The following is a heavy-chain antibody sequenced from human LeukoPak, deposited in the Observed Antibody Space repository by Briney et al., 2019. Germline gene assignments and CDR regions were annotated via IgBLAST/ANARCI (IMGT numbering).Heavy chain of an antibody. J-gene: IGHJ4*02. Sequence: GRSLRLSCAASGFTFSGYAMSWVRQAPGKGLEWVSAISGSGGSTYYADSVEGRFTISRGNSKNTLYLQMNSLRAEDTAVYYCAKDRRDGYNIFDYWGQGTLVTVSS. V-gene: IGHV3-23*01. D-gene: IGHD5-24*01. CDR3: AKDRRDGYNIFDY. CDR1: GFTFSGYA. CDR2: ISGSGGST.